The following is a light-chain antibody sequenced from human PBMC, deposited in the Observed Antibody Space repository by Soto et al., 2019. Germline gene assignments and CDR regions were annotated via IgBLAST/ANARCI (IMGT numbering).Light chain of an antibody. V-gene: IGKV3-20*01. CDR2: GAS. CDR1: QSVSNNY. J-gene: IGKJ1*01. CDR3: QQYGSSGT. Sequence: VLKQSPGALSLTTGERATLSCRASQSVSNNYLAWYQQKPGQAPRLLIYGASNRATGIPDRFSGSGSGTDFTLTISRLEPEDFAVYYCQQYGSSGTFSQGTKVDIK.